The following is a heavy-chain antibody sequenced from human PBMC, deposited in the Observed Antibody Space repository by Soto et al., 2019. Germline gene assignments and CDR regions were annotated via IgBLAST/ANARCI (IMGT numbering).Heavy chain of an antibody. J-gene: IGHJ5*01. CDR1: GASIRSTDYY. Sequence: PSETLSLTCAVSGASIRSTDYYRSWIRQAPGKGLEWIGYVYYTGSTYYNPSLMSRLTISVDTSKNQFSLKLTSVTAAETAVYYCLGTARHGAVAHHWFDLRG. CDR2: VYYTGST. CDR3: LGTARHGAVAHHWFDL. D-gene: IGHD3-10*01. V-gene: IGHV4-30-4*01.